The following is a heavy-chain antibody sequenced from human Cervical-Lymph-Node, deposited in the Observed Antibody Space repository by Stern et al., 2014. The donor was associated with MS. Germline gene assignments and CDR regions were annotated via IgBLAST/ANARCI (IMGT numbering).Heavy chain of an antibody. Sequence: QVQLQQSGPGLVKPSETLSLTCTVSGGSISSYYWSWIRQAPGKGLECIAYIYYSGHTDYNPSLQGRVTVSVDTSKNQVSLRLSSVTAADTAVYYCARGFSSSWYGGRFFNYWGQGTLVTVSS. CDR3: ARGFSSSWYGGRFFNY. J-gene: IGHJ4*02. CDR2: IYYSGHT. V-gene: IGHV4-59*01. CDR1: GGSISSYY. D-gene: IGHD6-13*01.